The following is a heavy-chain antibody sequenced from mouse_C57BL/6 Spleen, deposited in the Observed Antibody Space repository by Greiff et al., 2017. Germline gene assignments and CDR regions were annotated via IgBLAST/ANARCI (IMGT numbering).Heavy chain of an antibody. V-gene: IGHV14-4*01. CDR1: GFNIKDDY. J-gene: IGHJ2*01. CDR2: IDPENGDT. CDR3: TTNWVDY. Sequence: EVKLQESGAELVRPGASVKLSCTASGFNIKDDYMNWVKQRPEQGLEWIGWIDPENGDTEYASKFQGKATITADTSSNTAYLQLSSLTSEDTAVYYCTTNWVDYWGQGTTLTVSS. D-gene: IGHD4-1*01.